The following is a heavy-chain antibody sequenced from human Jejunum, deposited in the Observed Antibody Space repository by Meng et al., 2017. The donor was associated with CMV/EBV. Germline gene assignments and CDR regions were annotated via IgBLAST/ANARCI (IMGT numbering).Heavy chain of an antibody. CDR3: ARGGGDPIRGVLPFDY. CDR1: GGSFSSYY. Sequence: QGQASQVGAGLLKPSETLSLPCGVYGGSFSSYYWSWIRQPPGKGLEWIAEINHSGSTNCNPSLKSRVTISLDTSNSHFSLKLTSVTAADTAVYFCARGGGDPIRGVLPFDYWGQGTLVTVSS. CDR2: INHSGST. J-gene: IGHJ4*02. V-gene: IGHV4-34*01. D-gene: IGHD2-21*01.